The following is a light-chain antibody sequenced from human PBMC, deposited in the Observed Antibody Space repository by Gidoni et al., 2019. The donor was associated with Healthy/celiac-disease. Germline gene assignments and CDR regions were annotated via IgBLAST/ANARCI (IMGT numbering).Light chain of an antibody. CDR1: QSVSSY. CDR3: QQRSNWPPRVT. V-gene: IGKV3-11*01. J-gene: IGKJ3*01. Sequence: EIVLTQSPATLSLSPGERATLSCRASQSVSSYLAWYQQKPGQAPRLLIYDASNRATGIPARFSGSGSGTDFTLTISSLEPEDFAVDYCQQRSNWPPRVTFGPXTKVDIK. CDR2: DAS.